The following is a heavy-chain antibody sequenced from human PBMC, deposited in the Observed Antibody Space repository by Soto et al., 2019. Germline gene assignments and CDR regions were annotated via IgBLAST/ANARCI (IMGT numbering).Heavy chain of an antibody. CDR3: ARDSITMVRGVMSYYFDY. Sequence: QVQLVQSGAEVKKPGSSVKVSCQASGGTFSSYAISWVRHAPGQGLEWMGGIIPIFGTANYAQKFQGRVTITADESTSTAYMELSSLRSEDTAVYYCARDSITMVRGVMSYYFDYWGQGTLVTVSS. CDR2: IIPIFGTA. D-gene: IGHD3-10*01. CDR1: GGTFSSYA. V-gene: IGHV1-69*01. J-gene: IGHJ4*02.